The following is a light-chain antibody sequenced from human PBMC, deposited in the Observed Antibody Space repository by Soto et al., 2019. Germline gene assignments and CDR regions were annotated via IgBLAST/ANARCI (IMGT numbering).Light chain of an antibody. V-gene: IGLV2-14*03. Sequence: QSALTQPASVSGSPGQSITISCTGTSSDVGGNYVSWYVSWYQQHPGKVPKLIIYDDDDRPSGVSNRFSGSKSGSTASLTNSGLQAEDEADYYCSSYANSRTVIFGGGTKVTVL. J-gene: IGLJ2*01. CDR1: SSDVGGNYVSWY. CDR2: DDD. CDR3: SSYANSRTVI.